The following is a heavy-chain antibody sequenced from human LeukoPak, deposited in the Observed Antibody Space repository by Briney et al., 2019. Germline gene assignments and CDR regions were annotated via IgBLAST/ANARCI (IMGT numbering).Heavy chain of an antibody. Sequence: ASVKVSCKASGYTFTRYYMHWVRQAPGQGLEWMGIINPSGGTTSYAQKFQGRVTLTRDTSTSTVYMEMRSLRSEDTAVYYCARDLFRAAGSNYYGMDVWGQGTTVTVSS. D-gene: IGHD2-21*01. CDR1: GYTFTRYY. CDR2: INPSGGTT. CDR3: ARDLFRAAGSNYYGMDV. V-gene: IGHV1-46*01. J-gene: IGHJ6*02.